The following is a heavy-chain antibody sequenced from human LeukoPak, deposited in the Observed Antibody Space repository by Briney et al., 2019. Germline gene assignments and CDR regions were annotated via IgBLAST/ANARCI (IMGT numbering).Heavy chain of an antibody. V-gene: IGHV4-39*01. CDR3: ARRRYNWNNDAFDI. CDR1: GGSISSSSYY. CDR2: IYYSGST. J-gene: IGHJ3*02. Sequence: PSETLSLTCTVSGGSISSSSYYWGWIRQPPGKGLGWIGSIYYSGSTYYNPSLKSRVTISVDTSKNQFSLKLSSVTAADTAVYYCARRRYNWNNDAFDIWGQGTMVTVSS. D-gene: IGHD1/OR15-1a*01.